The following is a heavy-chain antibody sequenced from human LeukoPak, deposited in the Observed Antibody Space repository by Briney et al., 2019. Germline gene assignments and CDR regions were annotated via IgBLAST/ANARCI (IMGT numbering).Heavy chain of an antibody. D-gene: IGHD6-13*01. Sequence: ASVKVSCKASGYTFTSYGISWVRQAPGQGLEWMGWISAYNGNTNYAQKLQGRVTVTTDTSASTAYMELRSLRSDDTAVYYCARDPGIAAAGTVCAFDIWGQGTMVTVSS. V-gene: IGHV1-18*01. CDR3: ARDPGIAAAGTVCAFDI. CDR1: GYTFTSYG. CDR2: ISAYNGNT. J-gene: IGHJ3*02.